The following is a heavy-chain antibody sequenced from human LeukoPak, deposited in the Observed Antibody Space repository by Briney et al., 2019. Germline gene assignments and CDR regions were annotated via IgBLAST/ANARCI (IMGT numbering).Heavy chain of an antibody. CDR1: GFILNYNY. CDR2: VYSGGST. J-gene: IGHJ5*02. D-gene: IGHD1-26*01. CDR3: ARVKVGTIYWFDP. Sequence: GVLRLSCAASGFILNYNYMSWVRQPPGKGLEWVSVVYSGGSTYYADSVKGRFTISRDNSKNMVYLQMNSLRVEDTAVYYCARVKVGTIYWFDPWGQGTLVTVSS. V-gene: IGHV3-66*01.